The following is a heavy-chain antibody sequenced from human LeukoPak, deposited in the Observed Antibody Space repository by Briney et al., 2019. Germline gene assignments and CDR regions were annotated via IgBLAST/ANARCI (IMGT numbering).Heavy chain of an antibody. J-gene: IGHJ4*02. D-gene: IGHD3-9*01. CDR2: MNPNSGNT. CDR1: GYTFTSYD. CDR3: ARRAFDPYHKNFDY. Sequence: ASVKVSCKASGYTFTSYDINWVRQATGQGLEWMGWMNPNSGNTGYAQKFQGRVTITRNTSISTAYMELSSLRSEDTAVYYCARRAFDPYHKNFDYWGQGTLVTVSS. V-gene: IGHV1-8*03.